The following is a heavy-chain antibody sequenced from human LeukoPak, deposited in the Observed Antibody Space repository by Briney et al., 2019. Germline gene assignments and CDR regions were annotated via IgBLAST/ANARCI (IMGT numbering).Heavy chain of an antibody. Sequence: SETLSLTCAVYGGSFSGYYWSWIRQPPGKGLEWIGEINHSGSTNYNPSLKSRVTISVDTSKNQFSLKLSSVTAADTAAYYCARGPRGTHYYYYGMDVWGQGTTVTVSS. J-gene: IGHJ6*02. CDR3: ARGPRGTHYYYYGMDV. V-gene: IGHV4-34*01. CDR2: INHSGST. CDR1: GGSFSGYY.